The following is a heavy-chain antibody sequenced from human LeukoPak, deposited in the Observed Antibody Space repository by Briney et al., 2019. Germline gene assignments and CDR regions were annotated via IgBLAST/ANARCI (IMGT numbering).Heavy chain of an antibody. D-gene: IGHD2-21*02. CDR2: IRYDGSNK. CDR1: GFTFSSYG. CDR3: AEDRCGGDCYTFDP. J-gene: IGHJ5*02. Sequence: GGSLRLSCAASGFTFSSYGMHWVRQAPGKGLEWVAFIRYDGSNKYYADSVKGRFTISRDNSKNTLYLQMNSLRAEDTAVYYCAEDRCGGDCYTFDPWGQGTLVTVSS. V-gene: IGHV3-30*02.